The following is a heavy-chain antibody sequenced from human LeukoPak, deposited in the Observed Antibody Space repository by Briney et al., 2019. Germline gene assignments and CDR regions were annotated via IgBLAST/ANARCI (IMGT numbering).Heavy chain of an antibody. J-gene: IGHJ4*02. CDR1: GFTFSNYW. Sequence: GGSLRLSCAASGFTFSNYWMHWVRQAPGKGVVWVSRINSDGSRTTYADSVKGRFTISRDNAKNTLYLQMNSLRAEDTAVYYCVRDEYGSESYWGQGTLVTVSS. CDR3: VRDEYGSESY. V-gene: IGHV3-74*01. D-gene: IGHD3-10*01. CDR2: INSDGSRT.